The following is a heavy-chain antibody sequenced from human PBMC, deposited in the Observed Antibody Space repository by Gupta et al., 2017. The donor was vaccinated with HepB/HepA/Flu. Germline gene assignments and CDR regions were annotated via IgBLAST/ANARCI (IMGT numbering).Heavy chain of an antibody. J-gene: IGHJ4*02. CDR1: GGSISSSSYY. Sequence: QLQLQESGPGLVKPSETLSLTCTVSGGSISSSSYYWGWIRQPPGKGLEWIGSIYYSGSTYYNPSLKSRVTISVDTSKNQFSLKLSSVTAADTAVYYCARPVMDVRGPSLASPATYYFDYWGQGTLVTVSS. V-gene: IGHV4-39*01. D-gene: IGHD3-3*02. CDR3: ARPVMDVRGPSLASPATYYFDY. CDR2: IYYSGST.